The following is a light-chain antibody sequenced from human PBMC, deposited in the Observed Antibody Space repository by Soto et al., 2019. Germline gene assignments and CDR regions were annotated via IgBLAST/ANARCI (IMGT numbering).Light chain of an antibody. V-gene: IGKV1-8*01. Sequence: IRMTQSPSSLSASPGDRVTITCRASQGISNYLAWYQQKPGKAPKLLIYAASTLDAGVPSRFSGSGSGTDFTLTISNLQSEDFATYHCQHYYSYPLSFAGGTKVEIK. J-gene: IGKJ4*01. CDR2: AAS. CDR1: QGISNY. CDR3: QHYYSYPLS.